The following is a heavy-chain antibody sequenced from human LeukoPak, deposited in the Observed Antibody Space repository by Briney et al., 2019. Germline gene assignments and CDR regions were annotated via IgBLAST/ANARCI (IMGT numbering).Heavy chain of an antibody. V-gene: IGHV4-34*01. CDR2: INHSGST. CDR1: GGSFSGYY. J-gene: IGHJ4*02. D-gene: IGHD6-6*01. CDR3: ARGFGGEQLVLDHGGFDY. Sequence: SETLSLTCAVYGGSFSGYYWSWIRQPPGKGLEWIGEINHSGSTNYNPSLKSRVTISVDTSKNQFSLKLSSVTAADTAVYYCARGFGGEQLVLDHGGFDYWGQGTLATVSS.